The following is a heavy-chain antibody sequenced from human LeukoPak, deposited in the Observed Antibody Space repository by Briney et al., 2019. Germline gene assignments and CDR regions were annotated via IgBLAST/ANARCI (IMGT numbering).Heavy chain of an antibody. D-gene: IGHD5-24*01. J-gene: IGHJ3*02. CDR3: ARALGYNLDAFDI. V-gene: IGHV3-74*01. Sequence: GGSLRLSCAASGFTFSSYWMNWVRQAPGKGLVWVSRIASDGSSTTYADSVKGRFSISRDNAKNTLYLQMNSLRVEDTAVYYCARALGYNLDAFDIWGQGTMVTVSS. CDR1: GFTFSSYW. CDR2: IASDGSST.